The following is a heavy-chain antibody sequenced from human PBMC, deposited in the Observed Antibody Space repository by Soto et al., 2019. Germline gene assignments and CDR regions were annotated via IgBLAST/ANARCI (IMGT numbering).Heavy chain of an antibody. CDR2: ISPNNFNT. J-gene: IGHJ4*02. Sequence: QVHLEQSGAEVKKPGDSVKVSCKASGYTLPHFNTPWVRQPPGKGLEWMGAISPNNFNTNFAQKFQGRVTLTTDTSTNTAYMELRSLTSDDTAVYYCARDEGGYDILTGYYKAHHFDYWGQGVLVTVSS. D-gene: IGHD3-9*01. CDR1: GYTLPHFN. V-gene: IGHV1-18*01. CDR3: ARDEGGYDILTGYYKAHHFDY.